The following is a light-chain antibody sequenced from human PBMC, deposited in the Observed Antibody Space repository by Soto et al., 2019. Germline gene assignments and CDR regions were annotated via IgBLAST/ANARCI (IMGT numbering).Light chain of an antibody. J-gene: IGLJ1*01. CDR1: SSDVGGYNY. V-gene: IGLV2-14*01. CDR2: DVS. CDR3: SSYTISSTHYV. Sequence: QSVLTQPASVSGSPGQSITISCTGTSSDVGGYNYVSWYQQHPGKAPKLMIYDVSNRPSGVSNRFSGSKSGNTASLTISGLQAEVESDYYCSSYTISSTHYVFGTGTNVTVL.